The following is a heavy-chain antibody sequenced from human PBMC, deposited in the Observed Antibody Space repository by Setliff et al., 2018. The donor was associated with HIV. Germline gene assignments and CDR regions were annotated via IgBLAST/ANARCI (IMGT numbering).Heavy chain of an antibody. CDR1: RHSISNGYY. J-gene: IGHJ4*02. Sequence: PSETLSLTCSVFRHSISNGYYWGWIRQPPGKGLEWIGSIYHIGSAYYYPSLESRVTILVDTSKNHFSLNLSSVTAADTAVYYCARASSDTMVRGVIITGYFDYWGQGTLVTVSS. V-gene: IGHV4-38-2*01. D-gene: IGHD3-10*01. CDR2: IYHIGSA. CDR3: ARASSDTMVRGVIITGYFDY.